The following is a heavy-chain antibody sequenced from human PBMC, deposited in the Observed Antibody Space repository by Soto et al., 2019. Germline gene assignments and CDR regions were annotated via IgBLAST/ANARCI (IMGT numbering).Heavy chain of an antibody. Sequence: SETLSLTCAVSSGSISSSNWWSWVRQPPGKGLEWIGEIYHSGSTNYNPSLKSRVTISVDKSKNQFSLKLSSVTAADTAVYYCARYMGTYYYGSGSYSHAFDIWGQGTMVTLSS. CDR2: IYHSGST. D-gene: IGHD3-10*01. CDR1: SGSISSSNW. V-gene: IGHV4-4*02. CDR3: ARYMGTYYYGSGSYSHAFDI. J-gene: IGHJ3*02.